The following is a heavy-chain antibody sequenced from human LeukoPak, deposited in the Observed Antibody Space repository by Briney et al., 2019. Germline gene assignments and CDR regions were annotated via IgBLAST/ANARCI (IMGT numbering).Heavy chain of an antibody. CDR2: IYHSGST. D-gene: IGHD3-3*01. CDR1: GYSISSGYY. J-gene: IGHJ5*02. V-gene: IGHV4-38-2*01. CDR3: ARQVSWSIFGGNWFDP. Sequence: TSETLSLTCADSGYSISSGYYWGWIRQPPGKGLEWIASIYHSGSTYYNPSLKSRVTISVDTSKNQFSLKLSSVTAADTAVYYCARQVSWSIFGGNWFDPWGQGTLVTVSS.